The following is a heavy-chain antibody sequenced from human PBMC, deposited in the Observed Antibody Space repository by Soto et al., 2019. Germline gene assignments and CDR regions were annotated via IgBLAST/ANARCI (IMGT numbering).Heavy chain of an antibody. J-gene: IGHJ3*02. Sequence: SVKVSCKASGGTFSSYAISWVRQAPGQGLEWMGGIIPIFGTANYAQKSQGRVTITADESTSTAYMELSSLRSEDTAVYYCARASYGYYAFDIWGQGTMVTVSS. CDR3: ARASYGYYAFDI. D-gene: IGHD5-18*01. V-gene: IGHV1-69*13. CDR1: GGTFSSYA. CDR2: IIPIFGTA.